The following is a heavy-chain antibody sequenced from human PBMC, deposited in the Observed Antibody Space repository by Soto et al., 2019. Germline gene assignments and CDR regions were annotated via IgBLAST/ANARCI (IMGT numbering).Heavy chain of an antibody. D-gene: IGHD3-10*01. CDR3: ARGRRISFWFDP. V-gene: IGHV4-4*07. CDR2: IYSSGGT. Sequence: SEKLPLTCSVSGASMSSYYWTGIRQPAGKGLEWIGRIYSSGGTHYNPSLKSRVTISLDTSKNQFSLRLNSVTAADTAVYYCARGRRISFWFDPWCQCTLVT. CDR1: GASMSSYY. J-gene: IGHJ5*02.